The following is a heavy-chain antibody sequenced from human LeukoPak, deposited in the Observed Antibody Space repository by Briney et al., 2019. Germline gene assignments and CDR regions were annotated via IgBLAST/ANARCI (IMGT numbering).Heavy chain of an antibody. CDR1: GYTFTSYG. D-gene: IGHD6-19*01. CDR3: ASGLSEPYSSGWYRRDRFDY. Sequence: GASVKVSCKASGYTFTSYGISWVRQAPGQGLEWMGWISAYNGNTNYAQKLQGRVTMTTDTSTSTAYRELRSLRSDDTAVYYCASGLSEPYSSGWYRRDRFDYWGQGTLVTVSS. J-gene: IGHJ4*02. V-gene: IGHV1-18*01. CDR2: ISAYNGNT.